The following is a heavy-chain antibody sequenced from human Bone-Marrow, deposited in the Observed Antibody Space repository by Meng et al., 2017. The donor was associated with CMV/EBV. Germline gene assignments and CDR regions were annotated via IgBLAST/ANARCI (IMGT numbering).Heavy chain of an antibody. CDR2: INPDSGGT. CDR1: GYTLTGYY. CDR3: ARRRRITIFGVVPRGYFDY. J-gene: IGHJ4*02. V-gene: IGHV1-2*02. D-gene: IGHD3-3*01. Sequence: ASVKVSCKASGYTLTGYYMHWVRQAPGQGLEWMGWINPDSGGTNYAQKFQGRVTMTRDTSISTAYMELSRLRSDDTAVYYCARRRRITIFGVVPRGYFDYWGQGTLVTVSS.